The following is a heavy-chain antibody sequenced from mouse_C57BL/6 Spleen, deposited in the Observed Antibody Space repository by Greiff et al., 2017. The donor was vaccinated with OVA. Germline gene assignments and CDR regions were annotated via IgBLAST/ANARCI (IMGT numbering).Heavy chain of an antibody. V-gene: IGHV1-81*01. J-gene: IGHJ4*01. CDR2: IYPRSGNT. Sequence: VKLVESGAELARPGASVKLSCKASGYTFTSYGISWVKQRTGQGLEWIGEIYPRSGNTYYNEKFKGKATLTADKSSSTAYMELRSLTSEDSAVYFCAYYGSKTDGAMDDWGQGTSVTVSS. CDR1: GYTFTSYG. CDR3: AYYGSKTDGAMDD. D-gene: IGHD1-1*01.